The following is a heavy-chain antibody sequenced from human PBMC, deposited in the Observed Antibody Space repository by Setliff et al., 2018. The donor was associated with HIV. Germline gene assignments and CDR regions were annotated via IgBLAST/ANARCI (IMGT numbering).Heavy chain of an antibody. Sequence: ASVKVSCKASGYTFTRYSMNWVRQAPGQGLEWMGLINTNTGKPTYAQGFTGRFVFSLDTSVSTAYLQITSLKTEDTAVYYCARDGRGYSGYVDPNYFDYWGQGTPVTVSS. CDR1: GYTFTRYS. J-gene: IGHJ4*02. CDR2: INTNTGKP. CDR3: ARDGRGYSGYVDPNYFDY. D-gene: IGHD5-12*01. V-gene: IGHV7-4-1*02.